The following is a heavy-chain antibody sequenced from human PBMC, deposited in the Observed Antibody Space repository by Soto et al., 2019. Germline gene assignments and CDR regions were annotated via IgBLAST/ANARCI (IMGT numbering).Heavy chain of an antibody. D-gene: IGHD4-17*01. J-gene: IGHJ3*02. CDR1: GGSISSSSYY. CDR2: IYYSGST. CDR3: ARGGGPTVDAFDI. Sequence: PSETLSLTCTVSGGSISSSSYYWGWIRQPPGKGLEWIGSIYYSGSTYYNPSLKSRVTISVDTSKNQFSLKLSSVTAADTAVYYCARGGGPTVDAFDIWGQGTMVTV. V-gene: IGHV4-39*01.